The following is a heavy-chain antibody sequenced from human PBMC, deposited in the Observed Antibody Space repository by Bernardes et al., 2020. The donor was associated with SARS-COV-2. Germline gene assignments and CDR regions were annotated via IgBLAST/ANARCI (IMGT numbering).Heavy chain of an antibody. J-gene: IGHJ4*02. CDR3: ARVDFSNLYYVDY. D-gene: IGHD4-4*01. CDR1: GFTFSSYT. V-gene: IGHV3-21*06. Sequence: GESLRLSCAASGFTFSSYTTNWVRQAPGKALEWISSISTSSSYISYSDSVRGRFTISRDNAKNSVSLQMNSLRAEDTAVYYCARVDFSNLYYVDYWGQGTPVTVSS. CDR2: ISTSSSYI.